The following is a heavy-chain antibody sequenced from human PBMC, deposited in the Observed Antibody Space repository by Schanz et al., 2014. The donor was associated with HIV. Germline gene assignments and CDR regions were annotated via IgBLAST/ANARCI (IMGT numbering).Heavy chain of an antibody. Sequence: QVQLVQSGAEAKKPGASVKVSCKASGYTFTDNYMHWVRQAPGQGLEWMGWINPNSGGTNFAQKFQGRVTLTRDTSITTAYMELSSLRSEDTAVYYCATTVVSNYYYGMDVWGQGTTVTVSS. CDR3: ATTVVSNYYYGMDV. CDR1: GYTFTDNY. J-gene: IGHJ6*02. CDR2: INPNSGGT. V-gene: IGHV1-2*02. D-gene: IGHD4-17*01.